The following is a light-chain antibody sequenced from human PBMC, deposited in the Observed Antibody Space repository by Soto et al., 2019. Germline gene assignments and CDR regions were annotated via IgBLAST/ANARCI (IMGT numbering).Light chain of an antibody. V-gene: IGKV1-5*01. Sequence: DIQLTQSPSTLSASVGDRVTITCRASQNVNSWVAWYQQKPGKAPKFLIYDASNLESGVPSRFSGRGSGTEFTLPISNLQPDDFATYYCQRYNSNSRTFGQGTKV. CDR3: QRYNSNSRT. CDR1: QNVNSW. CDR2: DAS. J-gene: IGKJ1*01.